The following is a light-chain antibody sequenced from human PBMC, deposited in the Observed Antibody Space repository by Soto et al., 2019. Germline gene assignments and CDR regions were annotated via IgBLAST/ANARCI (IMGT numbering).Light chain of an antibody. J-gene: IGKJ4*01. Sequence: EIVLTQSPGTLSLSPGERATLSCRASQSVSSSYLAWYRQRPGQAPRLLIYGASNRATGIPDRFSGSRSGTDFTLTISRLEPEDFAVYFCQQYGNSPLTFGGGTKVDIK. CDR1: QSVSSSY. CDR2: GAS. V-gene: IGKV3-20*01. CDR3: QQYGNSPLT.